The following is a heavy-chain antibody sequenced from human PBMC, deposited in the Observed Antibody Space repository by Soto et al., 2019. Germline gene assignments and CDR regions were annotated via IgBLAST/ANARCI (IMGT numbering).Heavy chain of an antibody. J-gene: IGHJ6*02. V-gene: IGHV3-49*03. CDR3: TRASYYDFRSGYSSCYYGMDV. CDR2: TRSKAYGGTT. CDR1: GFTFGDYA. D-gene: IGHD3-3*01. Sequence: PGGSLRLSCTASGFTFGDYAMSWFRQAPGKGLEWVGFTRSKAYGGTTEYAASVKGRFTISRDDSKSIAYLQMNSLKTEDTAVYYCTRASYYDFRSGYSSCYYGMDVWGQGTTVTVYS.